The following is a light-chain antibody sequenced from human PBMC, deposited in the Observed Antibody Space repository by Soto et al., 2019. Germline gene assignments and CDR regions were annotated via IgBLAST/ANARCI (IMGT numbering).Light chain of an antibody. V-gene: IGKV4-1*01. J-gene: IGKJ4*01. CDR1: RSVLYKSNNKNY. CDR2: WAS. CDR3: QQYYSTLLT. Sequence: DIVMTQSPDSLAVSLGERATMNCKCSRSVLYKSNNKNYLAWYQHKPGQPPKLLIYWASTRESGVPDRFSGSGSGTDFTLTISSLQAEDVAVYYCQQYYSTLLTFGGGTKVDIK.